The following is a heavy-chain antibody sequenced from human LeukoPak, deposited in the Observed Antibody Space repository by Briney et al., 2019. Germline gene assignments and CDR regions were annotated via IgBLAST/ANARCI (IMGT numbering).Heavy chain of an antibody. J-gene: IGHJ4*02. CDR3: ASVDMGDY. CDR1: GHTLTELS. CDR2: FDPEDGET. D-gene: IGHD3-3*01. V-gene: IGHV1-24*01. Sequence: ASVKVSCKVSGHTLTELSMHWVRQAPGKGLEWMGGFDPEDGETIYSQTFQGRVTFTRDTSASTAYMELSSLRSEDAAVYYCASVDMGDYWGQGTLVTVSS.